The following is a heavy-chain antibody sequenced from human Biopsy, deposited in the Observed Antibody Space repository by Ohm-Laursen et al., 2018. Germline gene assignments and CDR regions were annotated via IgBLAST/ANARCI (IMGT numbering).Heavy chain of an antibody. CDR3: ARISITRLLDY. CDR1: GYNFNSYG. D-gene: IGHD3-3*01. J-gene: IGHJ4*02. Sequence: SVKVSCKASGYNFNSYGISWVRQAPGQGLEWMGRISGYNGNTLYAQKFQHRVTMTTDTSTSTAYMELRSLTSDDTAVYYCARISITRLLDYWGQGTLVIVSS. CDR2: ISGYNGNT. V-gene: IGHV1-18*01.